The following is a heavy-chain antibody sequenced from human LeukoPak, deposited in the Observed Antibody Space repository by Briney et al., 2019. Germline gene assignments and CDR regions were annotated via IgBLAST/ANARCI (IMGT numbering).Heavy chain of an antibody. J-gene: IGHJ5*02. CDR2: IYHSGST. D-gene: IGHD2-2*01. CDR3: ARGHCSSTSCSRNWFDP. V-gene: IGHV4-59*11. Sequence: SETLSLTCTVSGGSISSHYWSWIRQPPGKGLEWIGYIYHSGSTNFNPSLKSRVTISVDTSKNQFSLNLSSVTAADTAVYYCARGHCSSTSCSRNWFDPWGQGTLVTVSS. CDR1: GGSISSHY.